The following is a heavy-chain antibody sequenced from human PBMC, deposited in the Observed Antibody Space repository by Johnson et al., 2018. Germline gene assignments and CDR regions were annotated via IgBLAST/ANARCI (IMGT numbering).Heavy chain of an antibody. D-gene: IGHD1-26*01. V-gene: IGHV3-33*01. Sequence: QVQLVETGGGVVQPGRSLRLSCVTSGFTFSIYGMHWVRQAPGKGLEWVGVIGHDGDSKYYADSVKGRFTISRDNAKNSLYRQMNSLRAEDTAFYHCAGDRIVGVTADAFEIWGQGTMVTVSS. J-gene: IGHJ3*02. CDR3: AGDRIVGVTADAFEI. CDR2: IGHDGDSK. CDR1: GFTFSIYG.